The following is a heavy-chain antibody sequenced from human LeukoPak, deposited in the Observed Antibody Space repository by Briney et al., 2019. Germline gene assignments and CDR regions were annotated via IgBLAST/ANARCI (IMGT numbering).Heavy chain of an antibody. J-gene: IGHJ6*03. CDR3: ASTVTYYYYMDV. CDR1: GFTFSSYE. Sequence: PGGALRLSCAASGFTFSSYEMNWVCQAPGNGLEWGANIKQDGSEKYYVDSVKGRFTISRDNAKNSLYLQMNSLRAEDTAVYYCASTVTYYYYMDVWGKGTTVTVSS. D-gene: IGHD4-17*01. V-gene: IGHV3-7*01. CDR2: IKQDGSEK.